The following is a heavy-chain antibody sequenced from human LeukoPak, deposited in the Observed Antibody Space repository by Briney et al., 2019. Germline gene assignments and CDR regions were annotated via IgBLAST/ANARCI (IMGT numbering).Heavy chain of an antibody. Sequence: PSETLSLTCTVSGGSISSYYWSWIRLPPGKGLEWIGYIYYSGSTNYNPSLKSRVTISVDTSKNQFSLRLSSVTAADTAVYYCARVLGGWYRDDAFDIWGQGTMVTVSS. CDR2: IYYSGST. V-gene: IGHV4-59*01. CDR3: ARVLGGWYRDDAFDI. J-gene: IGHJ3*02. CDR1: GGSISSYY. D-gene: IGHD6-19*01.